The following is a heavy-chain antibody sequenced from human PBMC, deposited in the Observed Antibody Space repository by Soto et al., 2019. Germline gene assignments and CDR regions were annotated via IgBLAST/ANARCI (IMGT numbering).Heavy chain of an antibody. V-gene: IGHV4-31*02. Sequence: WTWIRQHPGKGLEWIGYIYSIGTTFYNPSLKSRVSISVDVSKNLFSLTLTSATAADTAVYYCARRQKSAPTVHWCFDLWGRGTLVTVSS. CDR2: IYSIGTT. D-gene: IGHD6-6*01. J-gene: IGHJ2*01. CDR3: ARRQKSAPTVHWCFDL.